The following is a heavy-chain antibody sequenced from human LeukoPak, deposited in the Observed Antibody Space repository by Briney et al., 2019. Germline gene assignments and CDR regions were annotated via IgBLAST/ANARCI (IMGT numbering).Heavy chain of an antibody. J-gene: IGHJ6*03. V-gene: IGHV4-61*02. Sequence: PSETLSLTCTVSGGSISSGSYYWSWIRQPAGKGLEWIGRIYTSGSTNYNPSLKSRVTISVDRSKNQFSLKLSSVTAADTAVYYCARDRTNYYMDVWGKGTTVTVSS. CDR2: IYTSGST. CDR1: GGSISSGSYY. CDR3: ARDRTNYYMDV.